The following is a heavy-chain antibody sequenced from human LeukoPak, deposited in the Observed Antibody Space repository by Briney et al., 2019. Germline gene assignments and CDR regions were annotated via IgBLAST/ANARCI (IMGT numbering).Heavy chain of an antibody. CDR1: GFTFSSYS. D-gene: IGHD3-9*01. Sequence: PGGSLRLSCAASGFTFSSYSMNWVRQAPGKGLEWVSSISSSSSYIYYADSVKGRFTISRDNAKNSLYLQMNSLRAEDTAVYYCARDYYDILTGYYPLGYWGQGTLVTVSS. V-gene: IGHV3-21*01. CDR2: ISSSSSYI. CDR3: ARDYYDILTGYYPLGY. J-gene: IGHJ4*02.